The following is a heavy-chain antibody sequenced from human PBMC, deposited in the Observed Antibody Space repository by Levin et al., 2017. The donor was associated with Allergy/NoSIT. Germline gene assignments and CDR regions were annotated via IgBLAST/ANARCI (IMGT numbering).Heavy chain of an antibody. Sequence: GGSLRLSCAASGFTSSSYWMHWVRQVPGKGLVWVSRINSDGSNTGYADSVKGRFTISRDNAKNPLYLQMNSLRAEDTAVYYCARTRDLRNGLDVWGQGTTVTVSS. CDR1: GFTSSSYW. D-gene: IGHD3-3*01. J-gene: IGHJ6*02. CDR2: INSDGSNT. CDR3: ARTRDLRNGLDV. V-gene: IGHV3-74*01.